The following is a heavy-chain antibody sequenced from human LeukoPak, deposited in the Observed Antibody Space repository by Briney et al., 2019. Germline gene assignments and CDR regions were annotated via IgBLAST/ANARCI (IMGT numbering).Heavy chain of an antibody. CDR1: GASISTRSNY. CDR2: IYYSGST. D-gene: IGHD4-17*01. CDR3: VRDYGDYARQYYYGMDV. J-gene: IGHJ6*02. V-gene: IGHV4-39*01. Sequence: TSETLSLTCTVSGASISTRSNYWGWIRQPPGKGLEWIGSIYYSGSTYFNPSLQSRVTLSVDTSNSQFFLKLNSVTAADTAVYCCVRDYGDYARQYYYGMDVWGQGTTVTVSS.